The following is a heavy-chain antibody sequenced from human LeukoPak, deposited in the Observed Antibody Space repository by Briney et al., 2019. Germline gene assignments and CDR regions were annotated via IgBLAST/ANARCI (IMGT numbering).Heavy chain of an antibody. CDR1: GFLFSSYW. J-gene: IGHJ4*02. V-gene: IGHV3-7*01. CDR3: ARGGGLTDY. CDR2: INYHGSEK. Sequence: GGSLRLSCAASGFLFSSYWMSWVRQAPGKGLEWVANINYHGSEKHFVDSVRGRFTISRDNAKNSLYLQMNSLRVEDTAIYYCARGGGLTDYWGQGTLVTVSS. D-gene: IGHD3-16*01.